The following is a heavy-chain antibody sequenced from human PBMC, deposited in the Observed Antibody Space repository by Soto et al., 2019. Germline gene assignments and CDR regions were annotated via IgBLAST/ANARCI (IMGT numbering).Heavy chain of an antibody. CDR1: GFALSSFD. D-gene: IGHD1-1*01. CDR3: VRDHSGLKDFDY. CDR2: ISMDGGST. J-gene: IGHJ4*02. V-gene: IGHV3-48*03. Sequence: GGSLRLSCAASGFALSSFDMDWVRQAPGKGLEWVSYISMDGGSTHYAESVKGRFTISRDNGRNSLSLQMDSLRVEDTAVYSCVRDHSGLKDFDYWGQGT.